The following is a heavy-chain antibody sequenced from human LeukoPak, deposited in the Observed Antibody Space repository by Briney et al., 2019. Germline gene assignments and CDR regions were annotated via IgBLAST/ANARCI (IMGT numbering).Heavy chain of an antibody. V-gene: IGHV5-51*01. J-gene: IGHJ4*02. CDR1: GYSFTSYW. CDR3: ARLRYSSSWYRGYFDY. D-gene: IGHD6-13*01. Sequence: GESLKISCKGSGYSFTSYWIGWVRQMPGKGLEWMGIIYPGDSDTRYSPSFQGQVTISADKSISTAYLQWSSLKASDTAMYYCARLRYSSSWYRGYFDYWGQETLVTVSS. CDR2: IYPGDSDT.